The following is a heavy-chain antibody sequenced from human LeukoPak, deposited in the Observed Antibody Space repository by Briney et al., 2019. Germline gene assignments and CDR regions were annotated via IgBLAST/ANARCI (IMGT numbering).Heavy chain of an antibody. J-gene: IGHJ4*02. Sequence: ASVKVSCKVSGYTFTSYGISWVRQAPGQGLEWMGWFSAYNGNTNYAQKLQGRVTMTTDTSTSTAYMELRSLRSDDTAVYYCARLGYCSGGSCFNFDYWGQGTLVTVSS. CDR2: FSAYNGNT. CDR3: ARLGYCSGGSCFNFDY. D-gene: IGHD2-15*01. CDR1: GYTFTSYG. V-gene: IGHV1-18*01.